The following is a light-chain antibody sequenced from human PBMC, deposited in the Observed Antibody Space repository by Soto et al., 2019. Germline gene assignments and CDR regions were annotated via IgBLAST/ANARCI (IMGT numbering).Light chain of an antibody. V-gene: IGKV3-20*01. CDR3: QQYGRSPYT. CDR2: AAS. Sequence: EIVLTQSPDTLSLSPGERATLSCRASLSVSNNWLAWYQQKPGQAPRLLIYAASGRPRDIPDKFSGSGSGTDFTLTIDRLEPEDFAVYYCQQYGRSPYTFAQGTKLEIK. J-gene: IGKJ2*01. CDR1: LSVSNNW.